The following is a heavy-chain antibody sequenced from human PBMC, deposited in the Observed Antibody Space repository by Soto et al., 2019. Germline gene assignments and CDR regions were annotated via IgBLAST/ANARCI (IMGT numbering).Heavy chain of an antibody. D-gene: IGHD3-3*01. CDR2: IIPILGIA. V-gene: IGHV1-69*08. CDR1: GGTFSSYT. J-gene: IGHJ4*02. CDR3: ARDGYDFWSGTGNRFDY. Sequence: QVQLVQSGAEVQKPGSSVKVSCKASGGTFSSYTISWVRQAPGQGLEWMGRIIPILGIANYAQKFQGRVTITADKSTSTAYMELSSLRSEDTAVYYCARDGYDFWSGTGNRFDYWGQGTLVTVSS.